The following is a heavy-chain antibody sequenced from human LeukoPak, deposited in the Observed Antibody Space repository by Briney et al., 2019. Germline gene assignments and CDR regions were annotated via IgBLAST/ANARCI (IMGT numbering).Heavy chain of an antibody. Sequence: SETLSPTCTVSGGSINNFYWSWIRQPPGKGLEWIGYIFYSGSTNYNPSLKGRVTISVDTSKNQFSLNLSSVTAADTAVYYCARVGAVTTRGWNYFDYWGQGTLVTVSS. J-gene: IGHJ4*02. V-gene: IGHV4-59*12. CDR2: IFYSGST. D-gene: IGHD4-17*01. CDR3: ARVGAVTTRGWNYFDY. CDR1: GGSINNFY.